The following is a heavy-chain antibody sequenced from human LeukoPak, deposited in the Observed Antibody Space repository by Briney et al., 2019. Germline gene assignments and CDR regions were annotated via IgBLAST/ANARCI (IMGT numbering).Heavy chain of an antibody. Sequence: GGSLRLSCAASGFTFSSYAMHWVRQAPGKGLEWVANIKQDGSEKYYVDSVKGRFTISRDNAKNSLYLQMNSLRAEDTAVYYCARDWRITIFGVVGGMDVWGQGTTVTVSS. J-gene: IGHJ6*02. CDR3: ARDWRITIFGVVGGMDV. V-gene: IGHV3-7*03. D-gene: IGHD3-3*01. CDR1: GFTFSSYA. CDR2: IKQDGSEK.